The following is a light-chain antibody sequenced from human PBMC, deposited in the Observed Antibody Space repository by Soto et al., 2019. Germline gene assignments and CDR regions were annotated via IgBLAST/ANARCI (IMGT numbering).Light chain of an antibody. CDR2: WAS. Sequence: DIVMTQSPDSLAVSLGERATINCKSSQSVLYSSNNKNYLAWYQQKPGQPPKLLIYWASTRESGVPDRFSGSGSGTDFTLTISSLQAEDVVVYYCQQYYSTPWTFGQGTKVEIE. J-gene: IGKJ1*01. V-gene: IGKV4-1*01. CDR3: QQYYSTPWT. CDR1: QSVLYSSNNKNY.